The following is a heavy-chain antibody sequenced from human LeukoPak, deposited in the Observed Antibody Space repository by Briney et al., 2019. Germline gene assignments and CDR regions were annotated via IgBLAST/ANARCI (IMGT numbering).Heavy chain of an antibody. D-gene: IGHD1-1*01. CDR3: AKKAGSTGAFDI. Sequence: GGSLRLSCAASGFTFSTYAMSWVRQAPEKGLEWVSAINVGGDGTYYTDSVKGRFTISRDNSKNTLYLQMNSLRVEDTAIYYCAKKAGSTGAFDIWGQGTTVTVSS. CDR1: GFTFSTYA. V-gene: IGHV3-23*01. CDR2: INVGGDGT. J-gene: IGHJ3*02.